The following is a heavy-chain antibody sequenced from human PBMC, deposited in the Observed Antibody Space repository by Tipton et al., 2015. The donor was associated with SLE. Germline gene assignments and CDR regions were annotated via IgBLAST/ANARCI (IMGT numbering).Heavy chain of an antibody. J-gene: IGHJ2*01. CDR1: GGSISSHY. Sequence: TLSLTCTVSGGSISSHYWSWIRQPPGKGLEWIGYIYYSGSTNYNPSLKSRVTISVDTSKNQFSLKLSSVTAADTAVYYCARLGGNSGYFDLWGRGTLVTVSS. V-gene: IGHV4-59*11. D-gene: IGHD4-23*01. CDR2: IYYSGST. CDR3: ARLGGNSGYFDL.